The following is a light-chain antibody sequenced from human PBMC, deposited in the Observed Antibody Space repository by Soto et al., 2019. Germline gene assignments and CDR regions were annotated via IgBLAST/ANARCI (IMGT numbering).Light chain of an antibody. CDR3: KQYCSSPPWT. V-gene: IGKV3-20*01. CDR2: GAS. CDR1: QSVSSSY. Sequence: EIVLTQSPGTLSLSPGERATLSCRASQSVSSSYLAWYQQKPGQAPRFLIYGASSRATDIPDRFSGSGSGTDITLNISRMEPEEFAVYYCKQYCSSPPWTFGQGTKFEIK. J-gene: IGKJ1*01.